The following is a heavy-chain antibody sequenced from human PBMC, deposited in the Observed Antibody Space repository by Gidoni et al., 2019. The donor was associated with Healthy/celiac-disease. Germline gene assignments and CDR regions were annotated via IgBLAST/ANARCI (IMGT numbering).Heavy chain of an antibody. Sequence: EVQLLESGGGLVQPGGSLRLSCAASGFTFSRYAMSWVRQAPGKGLEWVSAISGSGGSTYYAAPVKGRFTISRDNSKNSLYLQRTIMRAEDTAVYYCAKVEGAVAGPPAFDYWGQGTLVTVSS. CDR2: ISGSGGST. CDR1: GFTFSRYA. V-gene: IGHV3-23*01. D-gene: IGHD6-19*01. CDR3: AKVEGAVAGPPAFDY. J-gene: IGHJ4*02.